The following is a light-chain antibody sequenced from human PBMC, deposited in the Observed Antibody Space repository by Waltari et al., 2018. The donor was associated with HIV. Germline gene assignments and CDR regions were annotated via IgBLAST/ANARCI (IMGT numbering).Light chain of an antibody. J-gene: IGKJ3*01. Sequence: DIVMTQSPDSLVVSLGERATINCKSSQSVLYSSSSKNYVAWYQHKPGQSPKLLIYWASSRESGVPYRFSGGGSGTDFTRTISSLQAEDVSVYYCQQYYSLPFTFGPGSKVDIK. CDR3: QQYYSLPFT. CDR2: WAS. V-gene: IGKV4-1*01. CDR1: QSVLYSSSSKNY.